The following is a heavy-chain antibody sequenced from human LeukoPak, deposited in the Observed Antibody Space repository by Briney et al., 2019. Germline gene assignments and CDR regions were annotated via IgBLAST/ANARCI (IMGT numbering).Heavy chain of an antibody. D-gene: IGHD5-18*01. V-gene: IGHV4-61*02. J-gene: IGHJ3*02. CDR1: GGSISSGSYY. CDR2: FYTSGST. Sequence: SQTLSLTCTVSGGSISSGSYYWSWIRQPAGKGLEWIGRFYTSGSTDYNPSLKSRVTISVDTSKNQFSLKLSSVTAADTAVYYCARVPYRDTAMVRLDAFDIWGQGTMVTVSS. CDR3: ARVPYRDTAMVRLDAFDI.